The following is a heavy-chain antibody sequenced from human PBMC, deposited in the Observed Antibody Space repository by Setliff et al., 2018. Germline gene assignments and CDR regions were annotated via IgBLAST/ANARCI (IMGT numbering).Heavy chain of an antibody. Sequence: PSETLSLTCRVSGASISSGSDYWTWIRQPAGKGREWIRHIYTSGSTNYNPSLKGQVTLSLDTAKNQFSLELRAVTAADKALYYCARENGYCSGGACYFTFDYWGQGTLVTVSS. CDR2: IYTSGST. CDR3: ARENGYCSGGACYFTFDY. D-gene: IGHD2-15*01. J-gene: IGHJ4*02. CDR1: GASISSGSDY. V-gene: IGHV4-61*09.